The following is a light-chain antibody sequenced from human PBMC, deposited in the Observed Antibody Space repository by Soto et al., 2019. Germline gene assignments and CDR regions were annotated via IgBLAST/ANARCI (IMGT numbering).Light chain of an antibody. CDR3: SSYTRSSTLDV. CDR1: SSDVGGYNY. CDR2: DVS. Sequence: QSALTQPASVSGSPGQSITISCTGTSSDVGGYNYVSWYQQHPGKAPKLMIYDVSNRPSGVSNRFSCSKSGNTASLTISGRQAEDEADYYCSSYTRSSTLDVFGTGTKVTVL. J-gene: IGLJ1*01. V-gene: IGLV2-14*01.